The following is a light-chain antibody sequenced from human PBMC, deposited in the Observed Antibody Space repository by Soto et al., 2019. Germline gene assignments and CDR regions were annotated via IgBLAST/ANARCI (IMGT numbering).Light chain of an antibody. CDR2: EVT. J-gene: IGLJ3*02. Sequence: QSVLTQPPSASGSPGQSVTISCTGTSSDVGGYNYVSWYQQYPGRAPKLMIYEVTKRPSGVPDRFSGSKSGNPASLTVSGLQAADEADYYCSSYAASNNFYFVFGGGTKLTVL. V-gene: IGLV2-8*01. CDR3: SSYAASNNFYFV. CDR1: SSDVGGYNY.